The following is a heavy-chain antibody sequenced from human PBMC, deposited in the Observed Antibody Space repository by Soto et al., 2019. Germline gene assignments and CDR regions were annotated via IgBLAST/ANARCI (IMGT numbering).Heavy chain of an antibody. Sequence: PSDTLSHTCTVSVGSISSYYWSWIRQPPGKGLEWIGYIYYSGSTNYNPSLKSRVTISVDTSKNQFSLKLSSVTAADTAVYYCARRIRYGSSIINYAATSEFDPLCLETVLTISS. CDR2: IYYSGST. CDR3: ARRIRYGSSIINYAATSEFDP. V-gene: IGHV4-59*07. D-gene: IGHD2-2*01. CDR1: VGSISSYY. J-gene: IGHJ5*02.